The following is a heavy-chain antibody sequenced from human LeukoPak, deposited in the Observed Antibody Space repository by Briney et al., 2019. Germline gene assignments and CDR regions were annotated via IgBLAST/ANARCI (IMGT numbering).Heavy chain of an antibody. Sequence: SETLSLTCTVSGGSISGSSYYWGWIRQPPGKGLEWIGSIYYSGSTYYNPSLKSRVTISVDTSKNQFSLKLSSVTAADTAVYFCARAPGGNPDYWGQGTLVTVSS. CDR3: ARAPGGNPDY. CDR2: IYYSGST. J-gene: IGHJ4*02. CDR1: GGSISGSSYY. D-gene: IGHD4-23*01. V-gene: IGHV4-39*07.